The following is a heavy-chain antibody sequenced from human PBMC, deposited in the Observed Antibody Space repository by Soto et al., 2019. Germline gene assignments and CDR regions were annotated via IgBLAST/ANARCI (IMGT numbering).Heavy chain of an antibody. J-gene: IGHJ3*01. D-gene: IGHD3-3*01. Sequence: QVQLLEPAPGLVTPSGTLSLTCTVSGGSISSGNWWIWVRQPPGRELEWIGEIHHSGSTNYNPSLKSRVTILLDKSMNQFSLKLSSMTVADTDFYDCGIHCFGVATSGFDVWVQGTMVTVSS. CDR1: GGSISSGNW. V-gene: IGHV4-4*02. CDR3: GIHCFGVATSGFDV. CDR2: IHHSGST.